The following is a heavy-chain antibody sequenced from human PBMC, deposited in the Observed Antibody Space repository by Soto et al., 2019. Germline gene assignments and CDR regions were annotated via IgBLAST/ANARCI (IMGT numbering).Heavy chain of an antibody. Sequence: SETLSLTCTVSGGSISSSSYYWGWIRQPPGKGLEWIGSIYYSGSTYYNPSLKSRVTISVDTSKNQFSLKLSSVTAADTAVYYCARVYYYGSGSRHAVTDYWGQGTLVTVSS. CDR1: GGSISSSSYY. CDR2: IYYSGST. D-gene: IGHD3-10*01. V-gene: IGHV4-39*01. J-gene: IGHJ4*02. CDR3: ARVYYYGSGSRHAVTDY.